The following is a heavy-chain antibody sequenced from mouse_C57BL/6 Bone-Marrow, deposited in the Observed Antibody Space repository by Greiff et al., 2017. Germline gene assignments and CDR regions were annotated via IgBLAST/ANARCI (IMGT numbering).Heavy chain of an antibody. V-gene: IGHV1-55*01. D-gene: IGHD2-3*01. CDR1: GYTFTSYW. Sequence: VQLQQPGAELVQPEASVKMSCKASGYTFTSYWITWVKQRPGQGLEWIGDIYPGSGSTNYNEKFKSKATLTVDTSSSTAYMQLSSLTSEDSAVYYYASVCDGDPFDYWGQGTTLTVTS. J-gene: IGHJ2*01. CDR2: IYPGSGST. CDR3: ASVCDGDPFDY.